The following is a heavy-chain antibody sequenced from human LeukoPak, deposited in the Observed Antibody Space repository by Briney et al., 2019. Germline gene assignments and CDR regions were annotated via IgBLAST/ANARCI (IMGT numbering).Heavy chain of an antibody. CDR2: ISSSSSYI. CDR3: ARVAGYYDSSGYPYYFDY. V-gene: IGHV3-21*01. D-gene: IGHD3-22*01. J-gene: IGHJ4*02. Sequence: AGGSLRLSCAASGFTFSSYSMNWGRQAPGKGLEWVSSISSSSSYIYYADSVKGRFTISRDNAKNSLYLQMNSLRAEDTAVHYCARVAGYYDSSGYPYYFDYWGRGTGVTVSS. CDR1: GFTFSSYS.